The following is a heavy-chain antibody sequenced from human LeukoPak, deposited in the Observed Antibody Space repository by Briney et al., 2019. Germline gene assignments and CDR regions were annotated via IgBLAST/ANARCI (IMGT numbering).Heavy chain of an antibody. Sequence: GGSLRLSCAASGFTFINALMSWVRQAPGKGREWVCRIKRKADGGTTDYAAPVKGRFTISRDDSKKTLYLQINTLKTENTAAYYSTTLQRLVLYYYYYYMDVWGKGTTVTVSS. CDR1: GFTFINAL. CDR2: IKRKADGGTT. D-gene: IGHD6-13*01. J-gene: IGHJ6*03. CDR3: TTLQRLVLYYYYYYMDV. V-gene: IGHV3-15*01.